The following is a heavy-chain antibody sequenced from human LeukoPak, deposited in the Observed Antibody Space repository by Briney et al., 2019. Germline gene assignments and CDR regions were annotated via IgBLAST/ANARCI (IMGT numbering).Heavy chain of an antibody. Sequence: PSETLSLTCTVSGGSISSYYWSWIRQPPGKGLEWIGSIYYSGSTYYNPSLKSRVTISVDTSKNQFSLKLSSVTAADTAVYYCAREEYGSGSYYPYYFDYWGQGTLVTVSS. CDR1: GGSISSYY. CDR2: IYYSGST. CDR3: AREEYGSGSYYPYYFDY. V-gene: IGHV4-39*07. J-gene: IGHJ4*02. D-gene: IGHD3-10*01.